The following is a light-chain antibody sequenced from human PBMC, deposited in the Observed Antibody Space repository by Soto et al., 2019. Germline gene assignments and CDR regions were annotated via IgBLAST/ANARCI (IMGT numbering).Light chain of an antibody. J-gene: IGKJ4*01. CDR1: QGIVSW. V-gene: IGKV1-12*01. CDR3: QQTTSFPLT. Sequence: DIQMTQSPSSVSASVGDRVTITCRASQGIVSWLAWYQQKPGKAPKLLIYAAYNLQSGVPLRVSGSGSGTDFTLTISSLQPEDFATYYCQQTTSFPLTFGGGTKVEIK. CDR2: AAY.